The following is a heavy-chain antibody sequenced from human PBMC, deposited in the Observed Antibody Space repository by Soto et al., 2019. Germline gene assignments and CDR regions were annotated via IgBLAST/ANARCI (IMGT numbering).Heavy chain of an antibody. Sequence: RLSCAASGFTFSSYGMHWVRQAPGKGLEWVAVISYDGSNKYYADSVKGRFTISRDNSKNTLYLQMNSLRAEETAVYYCAKEGSRYYDFWSGTHYGMDVWGQGTTVTFSS. CDR1: GFTFSSYG. CDR3: AKEGSRYYDFWSGTHYGMDV. D-gene: IGHD3-3*01. CDR2: ISYDGSNK. J-gene: IGHJ6*01. V-gene: IGHV3-30*18.